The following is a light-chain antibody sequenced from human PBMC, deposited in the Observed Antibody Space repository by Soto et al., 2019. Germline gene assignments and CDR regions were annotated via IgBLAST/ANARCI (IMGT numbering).Light chain of an antibody. CDR1: HSVSTTY. Sequence: EIVLTQSPGSLSLSPGEGATLSCRASHSVSTTYLAWYQLKPGQAPRLVIYATSSRAAGIPDRFRGSGSGTEVTLTISSLEPEDVGVYCCQQYGNSPPYSFGQGTKWEIK. CDR2: ATS. V-gene: IGKV3-20*01. CDR3: QQYGNSPPYS. J-gene: IGKJ2*03.